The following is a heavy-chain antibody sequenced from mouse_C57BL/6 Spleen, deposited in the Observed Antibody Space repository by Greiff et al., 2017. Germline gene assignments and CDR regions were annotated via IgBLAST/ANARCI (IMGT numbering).Heavy chain of an antibody. J-gene: IGHJ3*01. CDR2: IYPNNGGT. CDR1: GYTFTDYN. D-gene: IGHD2-3*01. V-gene: IGHV1-18*01. Sequence: EVQLQQSGPELVKPGASVKIPCKASGYTFTDYNMDWVKQSHGKSLAWIGDIYPNNGGTIYNQKFKGKATVTVDKSSSTAYMELRSLTSEDTAVYYCARDDEDEYWFAYWGQGTLVTVSA. CDR3: ARDDEDEYWFAY.